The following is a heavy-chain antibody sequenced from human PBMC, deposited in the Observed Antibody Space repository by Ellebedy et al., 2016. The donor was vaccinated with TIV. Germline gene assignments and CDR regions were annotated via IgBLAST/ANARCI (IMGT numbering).Heavy chain of an antibody. CDR3: VRVMGAIDF. D-gene: IGHD1-26*01. CDR1: GYTFTSYD. CDR2: MNPNSGYT. V-gene: IGHV1-8*01. Sequence: AASVKVSCKASGYTFTSYDINWVRPATGQGLEWMGWMNPNSGYTGSAQEFQGRVTMTRDTSRSTAYMELSSLRSEDTAVYYCVRVMGAIDFWGQGTLVTVSS. J-gene: IGHJ4*02.